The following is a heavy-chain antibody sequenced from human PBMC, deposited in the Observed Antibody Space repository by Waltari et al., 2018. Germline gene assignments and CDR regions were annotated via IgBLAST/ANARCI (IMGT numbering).Heavy chain of an antibody. CDR1: GYTFTSFE. CDR3: ARAIRDQLLPDY. D-gene: IGHD2-2*01. Sequence: QVQLVQSGAEVKKPGASVKVSCKTSGYTFTSFEVSWVRQATGQGLEWMGWVNPNRLNTGFAQDLRGRVTVTTDTSTSTAYMDLSNLRSEDTAIYYCARAIRDQLLPDYWGQGTLVTVSS. CDR2: VNPNRLNT. V-gene: IGHV1-8*01. J-gene: IGHJ4*02.